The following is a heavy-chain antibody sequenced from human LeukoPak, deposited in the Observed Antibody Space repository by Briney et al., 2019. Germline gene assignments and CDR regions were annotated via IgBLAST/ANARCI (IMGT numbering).Heavy chain of an antibody. Sequence: SGTLSLTCAVSGGPISSSNWWSWVRQPPGKGLEWIGEIYHSGSTNYNPSLKSRVTISVDKSKNQFSLKLSSVTAADTAVYYCASGTGSSWYAFDYWGQGTLVTVSS. CDR2: IYHSGST. J-gene: IGHJ4*02. CDR3: ASGTGSSWYAFDY. D-gene: IGHD6-13*01. CDR1: GGPISSSNW. V-gene: IGHV4-4*02.